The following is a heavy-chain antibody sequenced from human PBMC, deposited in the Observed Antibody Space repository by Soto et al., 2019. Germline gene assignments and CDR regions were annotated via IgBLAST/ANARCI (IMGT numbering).Heavy chain of an antibody. CDR3: AKDPSGYRSHDAFDI. D-gene: IGHD3-22*01. CDR2: ISDSGSGGTT. CDR1: GFTFTSCP. Sequence: GVSLIFSCAASGFTFTSCPMSWVRQAPGKGLEWVSSISDSGSGGTTYYADSVKGRFTISRDNSKNTLYLQMNGLRAEDTPVYYCAKDPSGYRSHDAFDIWGQGTMVTVSS. J-gene: IGHJ3*02. V-gene: IGHV3-23*01.